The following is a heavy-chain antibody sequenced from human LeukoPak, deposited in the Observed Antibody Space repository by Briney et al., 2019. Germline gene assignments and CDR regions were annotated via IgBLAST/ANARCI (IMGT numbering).Heavy chain of an antibody. Sequence: SETLSLTCTVSGGSISSYYWSWIRQPPGKGLEWIGSIYHSGSTYYNPSLKSRVTISVDTSKNQFSLKLSSVTAADSAVYYCARGQVVAAAGYFDYWGQGTLVTVSS. V-gene: IGHV4-38-2*02. J-gene: IGHJ4*02. CDR3: ARGQVVAAAGYFDY. D-gene: IGHD6-13*01. CDR2: IYHSGST. CDR1: GGSISSYY.